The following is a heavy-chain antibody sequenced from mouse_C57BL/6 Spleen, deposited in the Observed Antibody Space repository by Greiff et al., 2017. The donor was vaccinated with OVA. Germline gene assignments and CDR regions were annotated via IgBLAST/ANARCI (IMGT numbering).Heavy chain of an antibody. CDR2: INPYNGDT. Sequence: EVQGVESGPELVKPGDSVKISCKASGYSFTGYFMNWVMQSHGKSLEWIGRINPYNGDTFYNQKFKGKATLTVDKSSSTAHMELRSLTSEDSAVYYCARPDGYYEFAYWGQGTLVTVSA. J-gene: IGHJ3*01. CDR3: ARPDGYYEFAY. V-gene: IGHV1-20*01. D-gene: IGHD2-3*01. CDR1: GYSFTGYF.